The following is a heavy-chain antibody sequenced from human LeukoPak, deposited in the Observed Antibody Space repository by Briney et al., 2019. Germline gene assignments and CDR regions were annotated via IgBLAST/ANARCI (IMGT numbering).Heavy chain of an antibody. CDR3: AKDQSSGWPTYYFDS. Sequence: GGSLRLSCAASGFTFSSYALNWVRQAPGKGLEWVSSISEGGSNTYYAESVKGRFTLSRDNSNNSLYLQMKSLRAEDTAVYYCAKDQSSGWPTYYFDSWGQGTLVTVSS. CDR2: ISEGGSNT. D-gene: IGHD6-19*01. V-gene: IGHV3-23*01. CDR1: GFTFSSYA. J-gene: IGHJ4*02.